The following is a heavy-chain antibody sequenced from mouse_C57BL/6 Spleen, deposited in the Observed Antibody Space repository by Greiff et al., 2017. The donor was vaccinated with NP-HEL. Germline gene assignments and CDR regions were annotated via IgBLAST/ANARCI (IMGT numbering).Heavy chain of an antibody. D-gene: IGHD2-12*01. CDR1: GYSITSGYY. J-gene: IGHJ1*03. V-gene: IGHV3-6*01. Sequence: ESGPGLVKPSQSLSLTCSVTGYSITSGYYWNWIRQFPGNKLEWMGYISYDGSNNYNPSLKNRISITRDTSKNQFFLKLNSVTTEDTATYYCARRGGYSYWYFDVWGTGTTVTVSS. CDR3: ARRGGYSYWYFDV. CDR2: ISYDGSN.